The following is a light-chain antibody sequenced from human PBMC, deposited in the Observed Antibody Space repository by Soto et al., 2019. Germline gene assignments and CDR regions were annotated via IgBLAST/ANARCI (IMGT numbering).Light chain of an antibody. Sequence: EIVLTQSPGTLSLSPGERATLSCRASQSVSSSSLAWYQQTPGQAPRLIIYGASSRATGIPDRFSGSGSGTDFTLTIIRLEPEDSAVYYCQQYGSSRPTFGQGTKVDIK. CDR2: GAS. V-gene: IGKV3-20*01. CDR1: QSVSSSS. CDR3: QQYGSSRPT. J-gene: IGKJ1*01.